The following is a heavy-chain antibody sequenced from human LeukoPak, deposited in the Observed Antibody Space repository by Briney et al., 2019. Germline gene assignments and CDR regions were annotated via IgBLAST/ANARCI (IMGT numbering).Heavy chain of an antibody. CDR2: INPNSGGT. Sequence: ASVKVSCKASGYTFTGYYMHWVRQAPGQGLEWMGWINPNSGGTNYAQKLQGRVTMTTDTSTSTTYMELRSLRSDDTAVYYCARDRSGYDYVTYFDYWGQGTLVTVSS. CDR3: ARDRSGYDYVTYFDY. D-gene: IGHD5-12*01. J-gene: IGHJ4*02. CDR1: GYTFTGYY. V-gene: IGHV1-2*02.